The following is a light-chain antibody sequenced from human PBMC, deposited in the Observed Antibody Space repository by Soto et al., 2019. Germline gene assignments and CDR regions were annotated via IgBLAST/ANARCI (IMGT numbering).Light chain of an antibody. Sequence: EIVLTQSPGILYLSPGERAILSCRASQTISSIYLAWYQQKRGQPPRLLIYGASSRATGIPDRFSGSGSGTDFTLTISRLEPEDFAVYFCMKLDTSPRTFGQGTKVDIK. J-gene: IGKJ1*01. V-gene: IGKV3-20*01. CDR1: QTISSIY. CDR3: MKLDTSPRT. CDR2: GAS.